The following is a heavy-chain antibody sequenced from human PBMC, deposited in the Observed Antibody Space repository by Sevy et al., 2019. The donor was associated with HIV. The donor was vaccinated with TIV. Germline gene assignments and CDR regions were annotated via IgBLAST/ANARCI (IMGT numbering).Heavy chain of an antibody. D-gene: IGHD2-2*03. Sequence: GGSLRLSCAASGFTFSSYAMSWVRQAPGKGLEWVSSISGNFDNTYYADSVKGRFIISRDNSKNTLYLQMNSLRAEDTAVYYCAKPPWIDQRAFEYWGQGTLVTVSS. V-gene: IGHV3-23*01. CDR3: AKPPWIDQRAFEY. CDR1: GFTFSSYA. J-gene: IGHJ4*02. CDR2: ISGNFDNT.